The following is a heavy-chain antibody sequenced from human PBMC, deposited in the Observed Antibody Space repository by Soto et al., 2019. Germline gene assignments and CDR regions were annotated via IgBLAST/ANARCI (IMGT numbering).Heavy chain of an antibody. D-gene: IGHD4-17*01. CDR1: GFTFSGSA. Sequence: EVQLVESGGGLVQPGESLKLSCAVSGFTFSGSAMHWVRQASGKGLEWVGRIRSKANNYATAYAASVKGRFTISTDDSKNTAFLQLSSLDSAVSSVYNFTRGDGDYVRDYWGQGTLVTVSS. CDR2: IRSKANNYAT. CDR3: TRGDGDYVRDY. V-gene: IGHV3-73*01. J-gene: IGHJ4*02.